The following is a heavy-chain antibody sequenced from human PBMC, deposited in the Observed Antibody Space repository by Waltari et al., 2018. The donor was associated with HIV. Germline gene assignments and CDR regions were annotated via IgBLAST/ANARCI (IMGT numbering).Heavy chain of an antibody. CDR2: IYYRGNT. D-gene: IGHD7-27*01. J-gene: IGHJ6*02. V-gene: IGHV4-39*01. Sequence: QLQLQESGPGLVQHSEPQSLTCTVSGGSISTSSYYWGCIRQPPGKGLESIGNIYYRGNTFYNSSLNSRVTMSVDTSRNQFSLNLSSVTAADTAVYYCARVARRGLVWGSPWYYGMDVWGQGTTVTVSS. CDR3: ARVARRGLVWGSPWYYGMDV. CDR1: GGSISTSSYY.